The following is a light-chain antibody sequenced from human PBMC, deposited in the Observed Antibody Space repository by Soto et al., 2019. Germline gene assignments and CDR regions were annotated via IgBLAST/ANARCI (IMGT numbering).Light chain of an antibody. V-gene: IGKV3-20*01. CDR1: QNVNSN. J-gene: IGKJ5*01. CDR2: GAF. CDR3: QQYGSSIT. Sequence: EIVMTQSPASLSVSPCERATLSLRASQNVNSNLAWYQQKPGQAPRFLIYGAFSRATGIPDRFSGSGSGADFTLTISRLEPEDFAVYYCQQYGSSITFGQGTRLE.